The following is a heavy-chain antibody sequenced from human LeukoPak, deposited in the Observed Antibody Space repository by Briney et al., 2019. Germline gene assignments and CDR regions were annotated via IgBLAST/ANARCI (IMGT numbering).Heavy chain of an antibody. D-gene: IGHD3-3*01. CDR1: GASFSNDY. V-gene: IGHV4-59*01. CDR3: ARASEGIGYFDT. CDR2: IYHNGRT. Sequence: SETLSLTCTVSGASFSNDYWSWVRQAPGERLEWIGYIYHNGRTNYSPSLKSRITMSIDTSQNQFSLRLTSVTAADTAVYYCARASEGIGYFDTWGRGSLVTVSS. J-gene: IGHJ4*02.